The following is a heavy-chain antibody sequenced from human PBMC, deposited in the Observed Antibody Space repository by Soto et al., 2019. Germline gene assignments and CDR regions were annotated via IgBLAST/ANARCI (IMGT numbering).Heavy chain of an antibody. CDR1: GFTVSSNY. CDR3: ARDHEGSFCSGGSCYGDAFDI. J-gene: IGHJ3*02. V-gene: IGHV3-66*01. CDR2: IYSGVST. Sequence: EVQLVESGGGLVHPGGSLRLSCAASGFTVSSNYMSWVRQAPGKELEWVSVIYSGVSTYYADSVKGRFSISRDNSKNTLYLQMNSLRAEDTAVYYCARDHEGSFCSGGSCYGDAFDIWGQGTMVTVSS. D-gene: IGHD2-15*01.